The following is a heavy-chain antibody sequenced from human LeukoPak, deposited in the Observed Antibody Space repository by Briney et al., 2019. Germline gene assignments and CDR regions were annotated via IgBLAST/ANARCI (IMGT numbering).Heavy chain of an antibody. D-gene: IGHD3-10*01. Sequence: KPSETLSLTCTVSGGSISSSSYYWGWIRQPPGKGLEWIGSIYYSGSTYYNPSLKSRVTISVDTSKNQFSLKLSSVTAADTAVYYCARHGYSMVRGVIITPPGWFDPWGQGTLVTVSS. CDR2: IYYSGST. V-gene: IGHV4-39*01. J-gene: IGHJ5*02. CDR1: GGSISSSSYY. CDR3: ARHGYSMVRGVIITPPGWFDP.